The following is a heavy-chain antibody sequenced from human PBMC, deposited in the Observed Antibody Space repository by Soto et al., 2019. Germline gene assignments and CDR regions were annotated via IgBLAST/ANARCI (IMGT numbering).Heavy chain of an antibody. CDR3: ARTMTTSGWFDP. Sequence: SETLSLTCAVSGGPITSGGYSWSWIRQPPGKGLEWIGYIYHSGGTYYNPSLKSRVTLSIDRTKKQFSLKLKSVTAEDTAVYFCARTMTTSGWFDPWGQGTLVTVSS. J-gene: IGHJ5*02. V-gene: IGHV4-30-2*01. CDR1: GGPITSGGYS. D-gene: IGHD4-17*01. CDR2: IYHSGGT.